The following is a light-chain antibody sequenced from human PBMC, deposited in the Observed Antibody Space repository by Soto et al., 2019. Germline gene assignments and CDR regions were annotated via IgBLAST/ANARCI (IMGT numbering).Light chain of an antibody. CDR3: SSYTSIITLYV. CDR1: SSDVGGYNY. Sequence: QSVLTQPASVSGSPGQSITISCTGTSSDVGGYNYVSWYQQHPGKAPKLMIYDVSNRPSGVSNRFSGSKSGNTASLTISGLQVEDEADYYCSSYTSIITLYVFGSGTKVTVL. V-gene: IGLV2-14*01. CDR2: DVS. J-gene: IGLJ1*01.